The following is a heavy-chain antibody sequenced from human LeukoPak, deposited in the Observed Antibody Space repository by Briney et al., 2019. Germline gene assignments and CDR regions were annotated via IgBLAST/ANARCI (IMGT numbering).Heavy chain of an antibody. J-gene: IGHJ4*02. CDR3: ARDRGRSVAGIDY. D-gene: IGHD6-19*01. Sequence: PSETLSLTCTVSGGSISSGDYYWSWIRQPPGKGLEWIGYNYYSGSTYYNPSLKSRVTISVDTSKNQFSLKLSSVTAADTAVYYCARDRGRSVAGIDYWDQGTLVTVSS. CDR1: GGSISSGDYY. CDR2: NYYSGST. V-gene: IGHV4-30-4*01.